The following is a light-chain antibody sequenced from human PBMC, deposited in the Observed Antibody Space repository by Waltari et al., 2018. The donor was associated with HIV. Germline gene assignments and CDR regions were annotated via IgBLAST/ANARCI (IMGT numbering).Light chain of an antibody. J-gene: IGLJ2*01. V-gene: IGLV3-25*03. CDR2: QDV. Sequence: SYDLTQAPSVSVTPGQRAKIPCSGDALSRHFVSCYRQKPGQAPMMIIFQDVQRPSGIPARFSASTSGTIATLTISEVQAEDEADYYCQSAHNSHTIFGGGTKLTVL. CDR1: ALSRHF. CDR3: QSAHNSHTI.